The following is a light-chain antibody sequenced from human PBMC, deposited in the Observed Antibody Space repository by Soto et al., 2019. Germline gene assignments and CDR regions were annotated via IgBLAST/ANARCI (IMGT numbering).Light chain of an antibody. V-gene: IGKV4-1*01. J-gene: IGKJ1*01. CDR1: QSCLYSSNNKNY. CDR3: QQYNNWPRT. CDR2: WAS. Sequence: DIVMTQSPDSLAVSLGERATINCKSSQSCLYSSNNKNYLAWYQQKPGQPPKLLIYWASTRESGVPDRFSGSGSGTDFTLTISSLQSEDFAVYYCQQYNNWPRTFGQGTKVDIK.